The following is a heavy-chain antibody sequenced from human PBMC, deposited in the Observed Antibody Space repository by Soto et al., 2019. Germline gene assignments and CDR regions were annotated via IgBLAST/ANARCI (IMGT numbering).Heavy chain of an antibody. D-gene: IGHD3-16*01. J-gene: IGHJ4*02. CDR2: IDADGNSP. CDR3: AALSAPTDY. Sequence: PGGSLRLSCAASGFTFSSYWMHWVRQAPGEGLVWVSHIDADGNSPSYADSVKGRFTISRDNAKSTLYLQMNSLRAEDTAVYFCAALSAPTDYWGQRTLVTVSS. V-gene: IGHV3-74*01. CDR1: GFTFSSYW.